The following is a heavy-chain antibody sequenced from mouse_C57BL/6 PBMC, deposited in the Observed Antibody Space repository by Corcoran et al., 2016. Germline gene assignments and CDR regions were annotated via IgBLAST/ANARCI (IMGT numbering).Heavy chain of an antibody. CDR2: INPNNGGT. CDR1: GYTFTDYY. J-gene: IGHJ3*01. V-gene: IGHV1-26*01. CDR3: ARGRIGSLAY. D-gene: IGHD1-1*02. Sequence: EVQLQQSGPELVKPGASVKISCKASGYTFTDYYMNWVKQSHGKSLEWIGDINPNNGGTIYNQKFKGKATLTVDKSSSTAYMELRSLTSEDTAVYYCARGRIGSLAYWGQGTLVTVSA.